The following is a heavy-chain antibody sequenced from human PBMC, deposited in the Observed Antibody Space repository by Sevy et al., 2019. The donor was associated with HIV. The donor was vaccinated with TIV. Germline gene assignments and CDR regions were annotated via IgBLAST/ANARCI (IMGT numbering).Heavy chain of an antibody. Sequence: GGSLRLSCAASGFTFSSYAMSWVRQAPGKGLEWVSASSGSGGSTYYADSVKGRFTISRDNSKNTLYLQMNSLRAEDTAVYFCAKGDLIRGVIIRHFDYWGQGTLVTVSS. J-gene: IGHJ4*02. CDR3: AKGDLIRGVIIRHFDY. CDR2: SSGSGGST. V-gene: IGHV3-23*01. CDR1: GFTFSSYA. D-gene: IGHD3-10*01.